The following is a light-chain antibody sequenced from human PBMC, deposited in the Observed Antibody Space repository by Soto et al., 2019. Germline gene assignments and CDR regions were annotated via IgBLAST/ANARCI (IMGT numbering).Light chain of an antibody. J-gene: IGLJ2*01. V-gene: IGLV3-21*02. CDR3: QVWDSSTDQNVV. CDR1: KIGTKS. Sequence: SYELTQPPSGSVAPGQTARITWGGNKIGTKSVHWYQQKPGQAPVLVVFDDSDRPSGIPERFSGSNSGNTATLTISRVEAGDEADYYCQVWDSSTDQNVVFGGGTKLTVL. CDR2: DDS.